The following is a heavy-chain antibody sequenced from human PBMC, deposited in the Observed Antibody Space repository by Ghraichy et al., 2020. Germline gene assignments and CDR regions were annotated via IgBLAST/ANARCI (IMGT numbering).Heavy chain of an antibody. D-gene: IGHD1-26*01. Sequence: SLNISCAASGFTFSDYYMSWIRQAPGKGLEWVSYISSSGSTIYYADSVKGRFTISRDNAKNSLYLQMNSLRAEDTAVYYCARDGIVGATMAVYYYYYGMDVWGQGTTVTVSS. CDR2: ISSSGSTI. V-gene: IGHV3-11*01. CDR3: ARDGIVGATMAVYYYYYGMDV. CDR1: GFTFSDYY. J-gene: IGHJ6*02.